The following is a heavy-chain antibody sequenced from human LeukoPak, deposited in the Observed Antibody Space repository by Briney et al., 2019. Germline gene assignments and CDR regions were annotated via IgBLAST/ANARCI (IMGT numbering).Heavy chain of an antibody. CDR3: AKDRYYDSSGSWDFFDY. D-gene: IGHD3-22*01. V-gene: IGHV3-30*18. CDR1: GFTFSSYG. J-gene: IGHJ4*01. CDR2: ISYDGSNK. Sequence: GGSVRLSCAASGFTFSSYGMHWVSQAPAKGLEWVAVISYDGSNKYYADSVKGRFAISRDNSKNTLYLQMNSLRAEDTAVYYCAKDRYYDSSGSWDFFDYWGDANLVTVSS.